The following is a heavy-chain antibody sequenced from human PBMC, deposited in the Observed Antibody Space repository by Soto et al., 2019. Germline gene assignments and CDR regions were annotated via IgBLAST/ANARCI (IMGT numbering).Heavy chain of an antibody. CDR2: INSGGNT. CDR1: GFGVSNNY. Sequence: AGCLRLSCAAPGFGVSNNYMSWVRQAPGKGLEWVSAINSGGNTYYADSVKGRFTISRDNSKNTVYLQMNSVGAEDTAVYYCARGGDLSVYYIVHTFYGIGVRVQGPTVPVS. CDR3: ARGGDLSVYYIVHTFYGIGV. D-gene: IGHD3-9*01. V-gene: IGHV3-66*01. J-gene: IGHJ6*02.